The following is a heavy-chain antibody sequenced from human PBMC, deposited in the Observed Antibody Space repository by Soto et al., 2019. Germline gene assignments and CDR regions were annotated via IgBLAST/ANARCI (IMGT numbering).Heavy chain of an antibody. J-gene: IGHJ5*02. CDR1: GGSIRSYY. CDR2: IYYSGST. Sequence: QVQLQESGPGLVKPSESLSLTCTVSGGSIRSYYWSWIRQPPGKGLEWIGYIYYSGSTNYNPSLKSRVTISVDTSKNQISLKLSSVTAADTAVYYCVRLLWSRGDWFDPWGQGTLVTVSS. V-gene: IGHV4-59*08. CDR3: VRLLWSRGDWFDP. D-gene: IGHD3-10*01.